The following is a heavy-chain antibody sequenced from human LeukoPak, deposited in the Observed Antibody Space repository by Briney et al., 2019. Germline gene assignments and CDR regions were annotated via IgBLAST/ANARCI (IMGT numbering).Heavy chain of an antibody. V-gene: IGHV4-38-2*02. J-gene: IGHJ3*01. Sequence: SETLSLTCTVSGFFISSGYYWGWIRQPPGKGLEWIASIRHDGHTYYNASLKSQVTISIDMSRNQFSLKLNSLTAADTAVYYCARQVATKGEWAFDVWGQGTMVTVSS. CDR2: IRHDGHT. CDR3: ARQVATKGEWAFDV. D-gene: IGHD5-12*01. CDR1: GFFISSGYY.